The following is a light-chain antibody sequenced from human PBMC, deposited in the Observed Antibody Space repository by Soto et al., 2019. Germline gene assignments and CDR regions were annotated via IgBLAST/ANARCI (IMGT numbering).Light chain of an antibody. Sequence: QSVLTQPPSVPGAPGQRVTISCTGSSSNLGSGFDVQWYQQLPGTAPKLLIYYNDNRPSGVPDRFSGSKSSTSASLAITGLQADDEADYYCQSYDSSLSGHVVFGGGTKLTVL. J-gene: IGLJ2*01. V-gene: IGLV1-40*01. CDR2: YND. CDR1: SSNLGSGFD. CDR3: QSYDSSLSGHVV.